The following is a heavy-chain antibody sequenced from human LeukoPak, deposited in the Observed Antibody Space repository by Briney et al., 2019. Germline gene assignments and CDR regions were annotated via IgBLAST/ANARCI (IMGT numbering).Heavy chain of an antibody. D-gene: IGHD1-26*01. CDR3: AKDPRRWELGDY. J-gene: IGHJ4*02. V-gene: IGHV3-23*01. CDR2: ISGSGGST. Sequence: PGGSQRLSCAASVFTFSSYAMSWVRQAPGKGLEWVSAISGSGGSTYYADSVKGRFTISRDNSKNTLYLQMNSLRAEDTAVYYCAKDPRRWELGDYWGQGTLVTVSS. CDR1: VFTFSSYA.